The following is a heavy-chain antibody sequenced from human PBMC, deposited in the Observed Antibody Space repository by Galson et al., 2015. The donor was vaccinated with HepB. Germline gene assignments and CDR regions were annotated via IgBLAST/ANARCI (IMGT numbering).Heavy chain of an antibody. CDR3: ARDPPLSCSWSEAYYYYGMDV. Sequence: SVKVSCKASGYTFTSYAMNWVRQAPGQGLEWMGWINTNTGNPTYAQGFTGRFSFSLDTSVSTVYLQISSLKAKDTAAYYCARDPPLSCSWSEAYYYYGMDVWGQGTTVTVSS. D-gene: IGHD6-13*01. V-gene: IGHV7-4-1*02. J-gene: IGHJ6*02. CDR1: GYTFTSYA. CDR2: INTNTGNP.